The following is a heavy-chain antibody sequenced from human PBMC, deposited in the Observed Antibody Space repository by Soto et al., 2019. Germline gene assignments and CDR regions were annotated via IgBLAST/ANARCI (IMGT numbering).Heavy chain of an antibody. Sequence: EVQLVESGGGLVQPGGSLRLSCAASGFTFTNYWVHWVRQAPGKGLVWVSRINRDGSTTNYADSVKGRFTISRDNAKNTLYLQMNSLRAEDTAVYYCARGIYNNYGMDGWGQGTTVTVSS. J-gene: IGHJ6*02. CDR3: ARGIYNNYGMDG. CDR2: INRDGSTT. V-gene: IGHV3-74*01. CDR1: GFTFTNYW.